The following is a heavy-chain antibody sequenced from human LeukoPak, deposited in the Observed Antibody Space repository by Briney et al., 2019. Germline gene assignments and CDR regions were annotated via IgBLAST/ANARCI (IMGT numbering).Heavy chain of an antibody. CDR1: GYTFTGYY. CDR3: ARGLGGDGYNLNFY. Sequence: VASVKVSCKASGYTFTGYYMHWVRQAPGQGLEWMGRINPNSGGTNYAQKFQGRVTITRDTSISTAYMELSRLRSDDTAVYYCARGLGGDGYNLNFYWGQGTLVTVSS. J-gene: IGHJ4*02. CDR2: INPNSGGT. D-gene: IGHD5-24*01. V-gene: IGHV1-2*06.